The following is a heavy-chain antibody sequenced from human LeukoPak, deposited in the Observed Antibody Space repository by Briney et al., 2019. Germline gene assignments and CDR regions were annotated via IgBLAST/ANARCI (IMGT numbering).Heavy chain of an antibody. CDR2: ISSSSSYI. V-gene: IGHV3-21*01. J-gene: IGHJ4*02. CDR3: ARDLSENRGIAAAGFDY. Sequence: GGSLRLSCAASGFTFSSYSMNWVRQAPGKGLEWVSSISSSSSYIYYADSVKGRFTISRDNAKNSLYLQMNSLRAEDTAVYYCARDLSENRGIAAAGFDYWGQGTLVTVSS. D-gene: IGHD6-13*01. CDR1: GFTFSSYS.